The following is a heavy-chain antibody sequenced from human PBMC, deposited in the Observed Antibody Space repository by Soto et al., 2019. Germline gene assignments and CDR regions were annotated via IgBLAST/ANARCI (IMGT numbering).Heavy chain of an antibody. CDR1: GFTFSSYA. V-gene: IGHV3-23*01. CDR3: AKVRWFGELSPAAFDY. D-gene: IGHD3-10*01. CDR2: ISSSGGST. J-gene: IGHJ4*02. Sequence: GGSLRLSCAASGFTFSSYAMSWVRQAPGKGLEWVSAISSSGGSTYYADSVKGRFTISRDNSKNTLYLQMNSLRAEDTAVYYCAKVRWFGELSPAAFDYWGQGTLVTDSS.